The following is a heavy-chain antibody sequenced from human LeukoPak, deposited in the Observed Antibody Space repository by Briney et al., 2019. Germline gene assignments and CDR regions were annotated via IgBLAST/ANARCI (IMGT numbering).Heavy chain of an antibody. Sequence: GGSLRLSCAASGFTFSKAWMSWVRQAPGKGLEWVGRIKSKTDGGTTDYAAPVKGRFTISRDDSKNTLYLQMNSLKTEDTAVYYCTTKGHYYGSGSSPAYFDYWGQGTLVTVSS. CDR1: GFTFSKAW. V-gene: IGHV3-15*01. CDR2: IKSKTDGGTT. J-gene: IGHJ4*02. D-gene: IGHD3-10*01. CDR3: TTKGHYYGSGSSPAYFDY.